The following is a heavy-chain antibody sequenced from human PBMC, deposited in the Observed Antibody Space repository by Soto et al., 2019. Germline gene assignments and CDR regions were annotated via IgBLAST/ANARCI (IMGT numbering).Heavy chain of an antibody. CDR3: SRAAWGVKTNFDS. J-gene: IGHJ4*02. D-gene: IGHD3-16*01. V-gene: IGHV4-31*03. CDR1: GGSVSSSGYY. Sequence: PSETLSLTCTVSGGSVSSSGYYWSWIRQHPGKGLEWIGYIYNSGTTYYSSSLKSRVSISIDTSKNQFSLRLTSVTAADTAVYYCSRAAWGVKTNFDSCGQGIQVTVSS. CDR2: IYNSGTT.